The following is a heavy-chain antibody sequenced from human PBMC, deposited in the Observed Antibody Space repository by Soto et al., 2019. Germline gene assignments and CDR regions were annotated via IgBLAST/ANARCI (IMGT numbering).Heavy chain of an antibody. J-gene: IGHJ5*02. CDR3: ARGGAVATIVYWFDP. V-gene: IGHV1-46*03. CDR2: INPSGGST. D-gene: IGHD5-12*01. Sequence: QVQLVQSGAEVKKPGASVKVSCKASGYTFTSYYMHWVRQAPGQGLEWMGIINPSGGSTSYAQKFQGSVTMTRDTSTSTVYMELSGLRSEDTAVYYCARGGAVATIVYWFDPWGQGTLVTVSS. CDR1: GYTFTSYY.